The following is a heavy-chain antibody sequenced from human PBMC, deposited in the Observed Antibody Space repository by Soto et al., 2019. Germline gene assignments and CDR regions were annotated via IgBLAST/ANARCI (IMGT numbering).Heavy chain of an antibody. Sequence: QVQLVQSGAEVKKPGASVKVSCKASGYTFTSYGISWVRQAPGQGLEWMGWISAYNGNTNYAQKLQGRVTMTTDTSMSTAYMELRSLRSDDTAVYYCAIGGIAVAAHVTHYYGMDVWGQGTTVTVSS. V-gene: IGHV1-18*01. D-gene: IGHD6-19*01. J-gene: IGHJ6*02. CDR3: AIGGIAVAAHVTHYYGMDV. CDR2: ISAYNGNT. CDR1: GYTFTSYG.